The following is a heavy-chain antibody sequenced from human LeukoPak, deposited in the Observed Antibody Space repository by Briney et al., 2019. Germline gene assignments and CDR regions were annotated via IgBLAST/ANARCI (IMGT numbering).Heavy chain of an antibody. CDR3: ARGPEYSSSWYSYYYYYYGMDV. Sequence: SETLSLTCAVYGGSFSGYYWSWIRQPPGKGLEWIGEINHSGSTNYNPSLKSRVTISVDTSKNQFSLKLSSVTAADTAVYYCARGPEYSSSWYSYYYYYYGMDVWGQGTTVTVSS. CDR2: INHSGST. J-gene: IGHJ6*02. V-gene: IGHV4-34*01. D-gene: IGHD6-13*01. CDR1: GGSFSGYY.